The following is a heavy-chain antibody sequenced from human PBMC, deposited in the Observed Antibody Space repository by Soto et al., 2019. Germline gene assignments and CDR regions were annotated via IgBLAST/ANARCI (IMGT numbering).Heavy chain of an antibody. CDR3: ARDQGYYDSSGYYNYYYGMDV. Sequence: ASVKVSCKASGYTFTSYYMHWVRQAPGQGPEWMGIINPSGGSTSYAQKFQGRVTMTRDTSTSTVYMELSSLRSEDTAVYYCARDQGYYDSSGYYNYYYGMDVWGQGTTVTVSS. CDR2: INPSGGST. CDR1: GYTFTSYY. D-gene: IGHD3-22*01. V-gene: IGHV1-46*01. J-gene: IGHJ6*02.